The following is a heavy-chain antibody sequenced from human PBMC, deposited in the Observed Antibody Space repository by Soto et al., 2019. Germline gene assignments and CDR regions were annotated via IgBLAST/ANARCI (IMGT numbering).Heavy chain of an antibody. CDR2: IKTSAGGGAT. CDR3: NTGSVEGI. D-gene: IGHD2-15*01. J-gene: IGHJ6*02. V-gene: IGHV3-15*07. CDR1: GFSFNEAW. Sequence: EVQLVESAGGLVKPGGSLRLSCVASGFSFNEAWMNWVRQAPGEGLEWVGRIKTSAGGGATDYAAPVQGRFTISRDDSKNALYVHMNSLRTEDTAIYYCNTGSVEGIWGQGTTVTVSS.